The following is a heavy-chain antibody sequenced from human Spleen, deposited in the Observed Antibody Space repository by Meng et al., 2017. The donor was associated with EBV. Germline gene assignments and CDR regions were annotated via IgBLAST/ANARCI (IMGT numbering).Heavy chain of an antibody. J-gene: IGHJ4*02. Sequence: QVQLQGWVARLLKPSETRSLTGVVDNGSFSGYYWGWIRQPPGKGLEWIGEINHRGGTSYNVSLKSRVTMSVDTSKNQFSLSLNSVTAADTAVYHCARAQNDCGGDCGGDYYFDYWGQGTLVTVSS. D-gene: IGHD2-21*02. CDR2: INHRGGT. V-gene: IGHV4-34*01. CDR3: ARAQNDCGGDCGGDYYFDY. CDR1: NGSFSGYY.